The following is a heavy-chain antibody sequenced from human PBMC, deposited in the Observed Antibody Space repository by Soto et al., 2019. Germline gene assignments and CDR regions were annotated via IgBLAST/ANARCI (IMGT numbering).Heavy chain of an antibody. D-gene: IGHD2-8*01. J-gene: IGHJ2*01. CDR2: IFDSGST. CDR3: AREIMPLTNDCYFDL. CDR1: GGSISGGIHS. Sequence: QVQLQESGPGLVKPSETLSLTCTVSGGSISGGIHSWSWIRQPPGKGLEWIGHIFDSGSTYYNPSLKRRLTISVDTSKNQFSLRLNSVTAADTGMYYCAREIMPLTNDCYFDLWGRGTLVTVSS. V-gene: IGHV4-30-4*01.